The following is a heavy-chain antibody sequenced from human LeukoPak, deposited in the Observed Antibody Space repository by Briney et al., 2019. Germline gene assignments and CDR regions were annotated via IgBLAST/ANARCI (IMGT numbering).Heavy chain of an antibody. CDR2: MNPNSGNT. V-gene: IGHV1-8*01. Sequence: ASVKVSCKASGYTFTSYDINWVRQATGQGLEWMGWMNPNSGNTGYAQKFQGRVTMTRNTSISTAYMELSRLRSDDTAVYYCARYDRKGGGYDYWGQGTLVTVSS. D-gene: IGHD5-12*01. CDR3: ARYDRKGGGYDY. J-gene: IGHJ4*02. CDR1: GYTFTSYD.